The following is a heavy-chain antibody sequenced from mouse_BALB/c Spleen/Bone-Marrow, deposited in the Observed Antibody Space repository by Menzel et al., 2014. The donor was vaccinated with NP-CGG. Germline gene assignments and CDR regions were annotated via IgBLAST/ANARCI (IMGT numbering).Heavy chain of an antibody. J-gene: IGHJ1*01. CDR3: ARRYGNYGNFDV. V-gene: IGHV5-9-3*01. CDR2: ISRGGSYI. Sequence: EVQLVESGGGLVKPGGSLKLSRAASGFTFSTYAMSWVRQTPEKRLEWVATISRGGSYIYYPDSVKGRFTISRDNAKNTLYLQMSSLGSEDTAIYYCARRYGNYGNFDVWGAGTTVTVSS. CDR1: GFTFSTYA. D-gene: IGHD2-1*01.